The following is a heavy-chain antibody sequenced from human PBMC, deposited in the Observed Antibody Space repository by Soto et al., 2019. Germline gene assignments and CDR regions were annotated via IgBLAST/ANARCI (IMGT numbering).Heavy chain of an antibody. CDR1: GYTFTGYY. D-gene: IGHD4-17*01. J-gene: IGHJ6*02. CDR3: ARDFGDYGGGHYYYGMDV. CDR2: INPNSGGT. V-gene: IGHV1-2*04. Sequence: ASVKVSCTASGYTFTGYYMHWVRQAPGQGLEWMGWINPNSGGTNYAQKFQGWVTMTRDTSISTAYMELSRLRSDDTAVYYCARDFGDYGGGHYYYGMDVWGQGTTVTVSS.